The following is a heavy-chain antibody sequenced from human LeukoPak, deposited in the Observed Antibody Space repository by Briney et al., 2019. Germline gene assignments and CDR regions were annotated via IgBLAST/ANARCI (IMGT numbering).Heavy chain of an antibody. D-gene: IGHD3-22*01. CDR3: ARASRDYYDSSGP. Sequence: PGGSLRLSCVASGVTLSDHYMDWVRQAPGKGLEWVSSISSSSSYIYYADSVKGRFTISRDNAKNSLYLQMNSLRAEDTAVYYCARASRDYYDSSGPWGQGTLVTVSS. J-gene: IGHJ5*02. V-gene: IGHV3-21*01. CDR2: ISSSSSYI. CDR1: GVTLSDHY.